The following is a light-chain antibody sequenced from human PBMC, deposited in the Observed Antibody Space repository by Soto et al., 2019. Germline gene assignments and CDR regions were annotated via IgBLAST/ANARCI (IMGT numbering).Light chain of an antibody. Sequence: QSALTQPASVSGSPGQSITISCTGTSSDVGGYDLVSWYQQHPGKAPKLMIYEDSARPSGISNRFSGSKSGDTASLTISRLQAEDEAHYYCCSYAGSRTFVFGGGTQLTVL. CDR1: SSDVGGYDL. CDR2: EDS. J-gene: IGLJ3*02. CDR3: CSYAGSRTFV. V-gene: IGLV2-23*02.